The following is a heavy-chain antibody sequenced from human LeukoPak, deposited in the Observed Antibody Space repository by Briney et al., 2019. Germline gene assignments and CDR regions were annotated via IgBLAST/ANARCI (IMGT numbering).Heavy chain of an antibody. J-gene: IGHJ4*02. CDR3: AKDFRIGYSDHFDY. D-gene: IGHD2-21*01. CDR2: IYENGGTT. Sequence: GGSLRLSCVGSGFTFLSHAMSWVRQAPEKGLEFVSGIYENGGTTYYADSVKGRFSISRDNSKNTLYLQMDSLRGEDTAVYYCAKDFRIGYSDHFDYWGQGALVTVSS. V-gene: IGHV3-23*01. CDR1: GFTFLSHA.